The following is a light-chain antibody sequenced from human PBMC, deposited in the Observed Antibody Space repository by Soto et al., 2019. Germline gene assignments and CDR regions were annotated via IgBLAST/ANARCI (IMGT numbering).Light chain of an antibody. J-gene: IGLJ1*01. CDR2: DVS. CDR3: SSYTSSSTRLV. Sequence: ALTQPASVSGSPGQSITISCTGTSSDVGGYNYVSWYQQHPGKAPKLMIYDVSNRPSGVSNRFSGSKSGNTASLTISGLQAEDEADYYCSSYTSSSTRLVFGTGTKVTVL. V-gene: IGLV2-14*01. CDR1: SSDVGGYNY.